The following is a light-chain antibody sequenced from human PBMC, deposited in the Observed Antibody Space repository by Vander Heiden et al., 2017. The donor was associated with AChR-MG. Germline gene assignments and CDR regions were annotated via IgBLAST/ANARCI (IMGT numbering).Light chain of an antibody. CDR3: QQYSSYSRT. Sequence: DIQMTQSPSTLSASVGDRVTITSRASQSSSSWLAWYQQKPGKAPKLLIYDASSLESGVPSRFSGSGSGTEFTLTISSLQPDDFATYYCQQYSSYSRTFGQGTKVEIK. CDR2: DAS. V-gene: IGKV1-5*01. J-gene: IGKJ1*01. CDR1: QSSSSW.